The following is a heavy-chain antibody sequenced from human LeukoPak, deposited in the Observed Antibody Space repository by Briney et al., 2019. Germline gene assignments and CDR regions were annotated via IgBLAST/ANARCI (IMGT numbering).Heavy chain of an antibody. CDR2: INPNGDST. Sequence: GGTLRLSRARSGFTFSVYSMRWGRHAPGRGVEYVSAINPNGDSTDYANSMKGRFTISRDNAKNTMYLQMGSLRAEDMAMYDFAISLSGYSTYVVNDPYEFWGQGTLVTVSS. D-gene: IGHD5-12*01. CDR3: AISLSGYSTYVVNDPYEF. J-gene: IGHJ4*02. CDR1: GFTFSVYS. V-gene: IGHV3-64*01.